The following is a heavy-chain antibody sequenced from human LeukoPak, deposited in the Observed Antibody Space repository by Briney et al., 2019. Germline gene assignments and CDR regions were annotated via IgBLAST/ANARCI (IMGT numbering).Heavy chain of an antibody. CDR1: GFTLSSYS. J-gene: IGHJ3*02. D-gene: IGHD3-22*01. Sequence: GGSLRLSCAASGFTLSSYSMNWVRQAPGKGLEWISSISSSSIYIYYADSMKGRFTISRDNARNSLYLQVHGLRAEDTAVYYCARDFIPPGYYDSSGLRGAFDIWGQGTMVTVSS. V-gene: IGHV3-21*04. CDR3: ARDFIPPGYYDSSGLRGAFDI. CDR2: ISSSSIYI.